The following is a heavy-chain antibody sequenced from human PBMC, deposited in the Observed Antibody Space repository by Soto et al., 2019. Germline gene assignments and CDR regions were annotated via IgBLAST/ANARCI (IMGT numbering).Heavy chain of an antibody. V-gene: IGHV4-4*07. D-gene: IGHD3-16*01. J-gene: IGHJ4*02. CDR1: GGSIMSYY. CDR3: AYLRGFTGYPGD. Sequence: PSETLSLTCSVSGGSIMSYYWTWIRQAAGKGQEWIGRIYTTGSTNYNPSLKGRVTMSVDTSKNQFSLRLSSVTAADTAVYYCAYLRGFTGYPGDWGQGTLVTVSS. CDR2: IYTTGST.